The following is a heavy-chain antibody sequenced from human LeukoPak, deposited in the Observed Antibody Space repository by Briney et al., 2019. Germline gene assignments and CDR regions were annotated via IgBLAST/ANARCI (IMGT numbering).Heavy chain of an antibody. V-gene: IGHV4-4*07. J-gene: IGHJ6*02. D-gene: IGHD3-22*01. CDR3: VRDRVDSSGYNYYYGMDV. Sequence: SETLSLTCTVSGTSITTYFWSWIRQPAGKGLEWIGRFYTSGSTSYNPSLKSRVTMSVDTSKNQFSLKLRSVTAADTAVYYCVRDRVDSSGYNYYYGMDVWGQGTTVTVSS. CDR1: GTSITTYF. CDR2: FYTSGST.